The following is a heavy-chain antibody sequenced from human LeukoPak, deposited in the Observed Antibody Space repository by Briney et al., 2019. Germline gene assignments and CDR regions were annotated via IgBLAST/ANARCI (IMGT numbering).Heavy chain of an antibody. J-gene: IGHJ5*02. Sequence: SETLSLTCTVSGGSISSSSYYWGWIRQPPGKGLEWIGSIYYSGSTYYTPSLKSRVTISVDTSKNQFSLKLSSVTAADTAVYYCARRVISEISIDKGNWLDPWGQGTLVTVSS. D-gene: IGHD3-3*01. CDR1: GGSISSSSYY. CDR2: IYYSGST. V-gene: IGHV4-39*07. CDR3: ARRVISEISIDKGNWLDP.